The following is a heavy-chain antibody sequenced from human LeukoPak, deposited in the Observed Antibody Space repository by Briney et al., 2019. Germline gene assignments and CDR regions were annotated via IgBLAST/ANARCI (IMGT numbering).Heavy chain of an antibody. J-gene: IGHJ3*02. CDR1: GYTFTDYY. Sequence: ASVKVSCKASGYTFTDYYVHWLRQAPGEGGEWVGDIDPKRGDSHYAQKFHGRVTLTRDTSITTVYMDLTTLRSDDTAVYYCARGPATSAFDICGQGTMVTVSS. CDR3: ARGPATSAFDI. V-gene: IGHV1-2*02. CDR2: IDPKRGDS.